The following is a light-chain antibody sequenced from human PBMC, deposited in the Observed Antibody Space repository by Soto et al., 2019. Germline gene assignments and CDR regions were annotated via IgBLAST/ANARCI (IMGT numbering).Light chain of an antibody. CDR2: EAS. Sequence: EIVLTQSPATLSLSPGERATLSCSASQSISSHLAWYQQKPGQAPRLLMYEASIRASGIPARFSGSGSGTDFTLTIRSLEPEDFAVYYCQQRSNWPLTFGGGTKVEI. J-gene: IGKJ4*01. CDR3: QQRSNWPLT. V-gene: IGKV3-11*01. CDR1: QSISSH.